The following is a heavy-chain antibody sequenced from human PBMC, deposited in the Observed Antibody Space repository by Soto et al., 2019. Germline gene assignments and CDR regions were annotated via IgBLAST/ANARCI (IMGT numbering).Heavy chain of an antibody. D-gene: IGHD3-3*01. V-gene: IGHV1-18*01. CDR1: GYTFTNYG. Sequence: ASVKVSCKASGYTFTNYGISWVRQAPGQVLEWMGLISAYNGNTNYAQKVQGRVTMTRDTYTSTVYMELSSLRSEDTAVYYCARAQPKDLLITTIYYYYYGMDVLGQGTAVTVSS. CDR2: ISAYNGNT. CDR3: ARAQPKDLLITTIYYYYYGMDV. J-gene: IGHJ6*02.